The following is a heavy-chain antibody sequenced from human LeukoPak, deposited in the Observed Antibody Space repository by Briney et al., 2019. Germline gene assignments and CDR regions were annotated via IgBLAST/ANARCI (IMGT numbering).Heavy chain of an antibody. CDR3: ASPAVRNSGSFDY. D-gene: IGHD3-10*01. J-gene: IGHJ4*02. CDR2: IIPIFGTA. Sequence: GASVKVSCKASGGTFSSYAISWVRQAPGQGLEWMGGIIPIFGTANYAQKFQGRVTITADESTSTAYMELSSLRSEDTAVYYCASPAVRNSGSFDYWGQGTLVTVSS. V-gene: IGHV1-69*13. CDR1: GGTFSSYA.